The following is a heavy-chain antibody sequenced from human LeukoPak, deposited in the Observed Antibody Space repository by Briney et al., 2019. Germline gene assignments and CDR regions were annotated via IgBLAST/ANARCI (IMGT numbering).Heavy chain of an antibody. V-gene: IGHV7-4-1*02. CDR1: GYTFTSYA. CDR3: ARVATMNYFDY. Sequence: ASLKVSCKPAGYTFTSYAMNRVRQAPGQGLEWRGWINTDTGNPTYAPGFTGRFVFSLDTSVSTAYLQISSLKAEATAVYYCARVATMNYFDYWGQGTLVTVSS. CDR2: INTDTGNP. J-gene: IGHJ4*02. D-gene: IGHD5-24*01.